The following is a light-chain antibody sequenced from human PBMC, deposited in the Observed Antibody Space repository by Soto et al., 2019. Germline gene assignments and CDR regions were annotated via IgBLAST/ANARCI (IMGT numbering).Light chain of an antibody. CDR3: QHYNSFPWT. CDR2: KAS. J-gene: IGKJ1*01. V-gene: IGKV1-5*03. Sequence: DIQMTQSPSTLSASVGDRVTITCRASQSISSWLAWYQQKPGKAPKLLIYKASSLESGVPSRFSGSGSGTEFSLTISSLQPDDFATYYCQHYNSFPWTFDQGTKVDI. CDR1: QSISSW.